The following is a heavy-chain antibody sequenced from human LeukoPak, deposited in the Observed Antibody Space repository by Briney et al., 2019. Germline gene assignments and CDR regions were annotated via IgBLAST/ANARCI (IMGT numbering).Heavy chain of an antibody. CDR2: INHSGST. Sequence: PSETLSLTCAVYGGSLSGYYWSWIRQPPGKGLEWIGEINHSGSTNYNPSLKSRVTISVDTSKNQFSLKLSSVTAADTAVYYCAREEVAAAENWFDPWGQGTLVTVSS. CDR3: AREEVAAAENWFDP. V-gene: IGHV4-34*01. D-gene: IGHD6-13*01. CDR1: GGSLSGYY. J-gene: IGHJ5*02.